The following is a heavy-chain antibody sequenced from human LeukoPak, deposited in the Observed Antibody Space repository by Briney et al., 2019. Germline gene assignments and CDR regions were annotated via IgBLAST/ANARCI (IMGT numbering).Heavy chain of an antibody. CDR3: AREFWDYYDSSGYHNYYYYGMDV. J-gene: IGHJ6*02. D-gene: IGHD3-22*01. CDR1: GYTFTSYG. Sequence: ASVKVSCKASGYTFTSYGISWVRQAPGQGLEWMGWISAYNGNTNYAQKLQGRVTMTTDTSTSTAYMELRSLRSDDTAVYYCAREFWDYYDSSGYHNYYYYGMDVWGQGTTVTVSS. CDR2: ISAYNGNT. V-gene: IGHV1-18*01.